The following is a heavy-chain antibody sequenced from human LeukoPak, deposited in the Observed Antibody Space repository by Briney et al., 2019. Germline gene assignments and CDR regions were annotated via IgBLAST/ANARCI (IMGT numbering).Heavy chain of an antibody. V-gene: IGHV1-2*02. Sequence: ASVKVSCKASGYTFTGYYMHWVRQAPGQGLEWMGWINPNSGGTNYAQKFQGRVTMTRDTSISTAYMELSRLRSDDTAVYYCARDRDGYNRRWFDPWGQGTLVTVSS. CDR1: GYTFTGYY. D-gene: IGHD5-24*01. CDR2: INPNSGGT. CDR3: ARDRDGYNRRWFDP. J-gene: IGHJ5*02.